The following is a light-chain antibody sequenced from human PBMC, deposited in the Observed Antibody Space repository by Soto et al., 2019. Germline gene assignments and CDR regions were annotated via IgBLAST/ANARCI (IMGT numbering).Light chain of an antibody. J-gene: IGLJ1*01. V-gene: IGLV2-14*01. CDR2: EVI. Sequence: QSALTQPASVSGAAGQSITISCTGTNSDVNYVSWHQQHPGKAPKLMIYEVINRSSGVSTRFSGSKSGNTASLTISGLQAEDEADYYCSSSTSSNTFVFGTGTKVTLL. CDR3: SSSTSSNTFV. CDR1: NSDVNY.